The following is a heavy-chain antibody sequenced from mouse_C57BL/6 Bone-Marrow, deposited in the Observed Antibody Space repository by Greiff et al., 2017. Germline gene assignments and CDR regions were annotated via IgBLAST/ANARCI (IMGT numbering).Heavy chain of an antibody. CDR3: ARDMGYGSSYGFAY. D-gene: IGHD1-1*01. Sequence: VQLQQSGPGLVKPSQSLSLPCSVTGYSITSGYYWNWIRQFPGNKLEWMGYISYDGSNKYNPSPKNRISITRDTSKNQFFLKLNSVTTEDTATYYCARDMGYGSSYGFAYWGQGTLVTVSA. J-gene: IGHJ3*01. V-gene: IGHV3-6*01. CDR1: GYSITSGYY. CDR2: ISYDGSN.